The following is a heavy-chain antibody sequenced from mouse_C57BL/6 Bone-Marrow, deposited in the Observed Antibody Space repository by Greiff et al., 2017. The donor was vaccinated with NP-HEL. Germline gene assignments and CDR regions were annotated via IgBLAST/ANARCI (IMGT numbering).Heavy chain of an antibody. CDR3: ARRKSHYYGSSSDYFDY. V-gene: IGHV1-66*01. D-gene: IGHD1-1*01. Sequence: QVQLQQSGPELVKPGASVKISCKASGYSFTSYYIHWVKQRPGQGLEWIGWIYPGSGNTKYNEKFKGKATLTADTSSSTAYLQLSSLTSEDSAVYYCARRKSHYYGSSSDYFDYWGQGTTLTVSS. CDR1: GYSFTSYY. CDR2: IYPGSGNT. J-gene: IGHJ2*01.